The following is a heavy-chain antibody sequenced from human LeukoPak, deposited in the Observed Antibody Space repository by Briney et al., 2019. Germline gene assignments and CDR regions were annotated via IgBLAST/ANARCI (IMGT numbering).Heavy chain of an antibody. V-gene: IGHV4-59*02. CDR2: IYYSESA. CDR3: ARKRSFDL. Sequence: PSETLSLTCTVSGDSVSNYYWSWIRQPPGKRLEWIGCIYYSESATYNPSLKSRVTISLDTSKNQFSLKLSSVTAADTAVYYCARKRSFDLWGQGTLVTVSS. CDR1: GDSVSNYY. D-gene: IGHD3-9*01. J-gene: IGHJ4*02.